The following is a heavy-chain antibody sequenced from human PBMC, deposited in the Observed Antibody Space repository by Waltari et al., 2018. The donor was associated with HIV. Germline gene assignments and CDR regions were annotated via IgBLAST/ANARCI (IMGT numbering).Heavy chain of an antibody. CDR3: AKEFPLTGYYPFDY. D-gene: IGHD3-9*01. CDR2: IAGSANVT. V-gene: IGHV3-23*01. CDR1: GFSFSTYA. J-gene: IGHJ4*02. Sequence: EVQLLESGGTSVQPGGSLRLSCATSGFSFSTYAMSWVRLTPGKGLEWVSTIAGSANVTYYADAVKGRFTISRDKSNNTLFLHMSSLRAEDTALYYCAKEFPLTGYYPFDYWGQGTLVTVSS.